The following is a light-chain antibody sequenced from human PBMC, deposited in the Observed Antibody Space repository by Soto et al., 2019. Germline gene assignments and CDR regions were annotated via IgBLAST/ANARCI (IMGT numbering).Light chain of an antibody. V-gene: IGKV3-20*01. Sequence: EIVLTQSPGTLSLSPGERAILSCRASQTFTNNYLAWYQQKPGQAPRLLIYGASSRATGIPDRFSGSGSGTDFTLIISELEPEDSAVYYCQPYGSSPYTFGQGTKLEIK. CDR3: QPYGSSPYT. CDR1: QTFTNNY. J-gene: IGKJ2*01. CDR2: GAS.